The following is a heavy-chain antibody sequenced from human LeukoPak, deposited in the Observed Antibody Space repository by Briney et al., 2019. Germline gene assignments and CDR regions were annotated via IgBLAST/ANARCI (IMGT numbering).Heavy chain of an antibody. D-gene: IGHD6-13*01. CDR1: GFAFSSYS. V-gene: IGHV3-48*01. Sequence: GGSLRLSCAASGFAFSSYSMNWVRQAPGKGLEWVSYISSSSSTIYYADSVKGRFTISRDNSKNTQYLQMNSLRAEDTAVYYCAKEWYSSSWYDYFDYWGQGTLVTVSS. CDR3: AKEWYSSSWYDYFDY. J-gene: IGHJ4*02. CDR2: ISSSSSTI.